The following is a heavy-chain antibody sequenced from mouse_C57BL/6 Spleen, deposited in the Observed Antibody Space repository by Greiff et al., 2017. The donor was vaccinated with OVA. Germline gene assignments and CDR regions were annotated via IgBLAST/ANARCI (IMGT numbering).Heavy chain of an antibody. CDR3: ARGGYYGSSYDWYFDV. CDR2: ISYDGSN. V-gene: IGHV3-6*01. J-gene: IGHJ1*03. CDR1: GYSITSGYY. D-gene: IGHD1-1*01. Sequence: EVKLVESGPGLVKPSQSLSLSCSVTGYSITSGYYWYWIRQFPGNILEWMGYISYDGSNNYNPSLKNRISITRDTSKNQFFLKLNSVTTEDTATYYCARGGYYGSSYDWYFDVWGTGTTVTVSS.